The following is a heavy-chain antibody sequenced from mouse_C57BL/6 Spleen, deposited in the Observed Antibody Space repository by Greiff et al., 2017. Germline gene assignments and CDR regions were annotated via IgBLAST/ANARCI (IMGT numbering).Heavy chain of an antibody. CDR3: ASDGYLYAMDY. V-gene: IGHV1-54*01. D-gene: IGHD2-3*01. Sequence: QVHVKQSGAELVRPGTSVKVSCKASGYAFTNYLIEWVKQRPGQGLEWIGVINPGSGGTNYNEKFKGKATLTADKSASTAYMQLSSLTSEDSAVYFCASDGYLYAMDYWGQGTSVTVSS. CDR1: GYAFTNYL. CDR2: INPGSGGT. J-gene: IGHJ4*01.